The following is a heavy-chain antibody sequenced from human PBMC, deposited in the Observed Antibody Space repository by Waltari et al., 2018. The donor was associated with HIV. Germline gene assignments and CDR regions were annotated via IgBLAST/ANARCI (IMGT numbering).Heavy chain of an antibody. Sequence: EVQLVESGGGLVQPGGSLRLPCAAVGFTFSRHWKHWVRRAPGKGLGWGSRINSDGSSTSYADSVKGRFTNSRDNAKNTLYLQMNSLRAEDTAVYYCARWATRFDPWGQGTLVTVSS. CDR2: INSDGSST. CDR3: ARWATRFDP. CDR1: GFTFSRHW. V-gene: IGHV3-74*01. J-gene: IGHJ5*02.